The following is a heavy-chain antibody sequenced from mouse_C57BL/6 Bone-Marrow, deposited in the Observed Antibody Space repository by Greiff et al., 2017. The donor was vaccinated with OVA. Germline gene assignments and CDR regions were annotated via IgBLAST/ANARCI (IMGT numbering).Heavy chain of an antibody. CDR2: IDPSDSYT. CDR3: ASDGRVLFAY. CDR1: GYTFTSYW. J-gene: IGHJ3*01. D-gene: IGHD2-3*01. Sequence: QVQLQQPGAELVMPGASVKLSCKASGYTFTSYWMHWVKQRPGQGLEWIGEIDPSDSYTNYNQKFKSKSTLTVDKSSSTAYIQLSSLTSEDSAVYYCASDGRVLFAYWGQGTLVTVSA. V-gene: IGHV1-69*01.